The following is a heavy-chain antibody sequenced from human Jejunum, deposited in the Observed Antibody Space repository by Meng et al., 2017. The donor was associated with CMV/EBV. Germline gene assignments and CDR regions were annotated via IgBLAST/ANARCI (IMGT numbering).Heavy chain of an antibody. CDR2: INKDGSEK. D-gene: IGHD1-14*01. Sequence: LVMSVGALVRSRGTLSLRCSFSGFIFNNHWMSWVRQAPGKGLEWLANINKDGSEKYYVDSVNRRFTISRDNAKNSLYLQMNSLEDEDTAVYFCAMYNTCFDSWGPGTLVTVSS. V-gene: IGHV3-7*02. J-gene: IGHJ4*02. CDR3: AMYNTCFDS. CDR1: GFIFNNHW.